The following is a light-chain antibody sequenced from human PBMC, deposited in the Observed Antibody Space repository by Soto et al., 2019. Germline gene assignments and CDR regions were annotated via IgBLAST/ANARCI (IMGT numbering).Light chain of an antibody. Sequence: DIQMTQSKSSLSASVGDRVTITCRASQSISSYLNWYQQKPGKAPKLLIYAASSLQSGVPSRFSGSGSGTDFTLTLSSLQPEDFATYDCQQSYSTLWTFGQGPRVDIK. CDR3: QQSYSTLWT. V-gene: IGKV1-39*01. J-gene: IGKJ1*01. CDR1: QSISSY. CDR2: AAS.